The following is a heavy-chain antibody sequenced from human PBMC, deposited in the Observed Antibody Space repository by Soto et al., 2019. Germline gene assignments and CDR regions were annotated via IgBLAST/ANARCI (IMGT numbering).Heavy chain of an antibody. CDR2: ISSSSSTI. CDR3: ARANYYGSPGDFDY. D-gene: IGHD3-10*01. V-gene: IGHV3-48*01. Sequence: EVQLVESGGGLVQPGGSLRLSCAASGFTFSSYSMNWVRQASGKGLEWVSYISSSSSTIYYADSVKGRFTISRDNAKNSLYLQMNSLRAEDTAVYYCARANYYGSPGDFDYWGQGTLVIVSS. CDR1: GFTFSSYS. J-gene: IGHJ4*02.